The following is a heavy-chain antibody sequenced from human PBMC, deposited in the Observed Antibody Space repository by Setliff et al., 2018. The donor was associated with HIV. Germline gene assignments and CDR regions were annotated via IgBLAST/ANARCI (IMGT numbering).Heavy chain of an antibody. CDR1: GGSFSGHY. Sequence: PSETLSLTCAVYGGSFSGHYWSWIRQPPGKGLEWIGEIYHSGSTNYNPSLKSRVTISVDTSKNQFSLKLSSVTAADTAMYYCARRNVEMATIYGYGVAFDIWGQGTMVTVSS. CDR3: ARRNVEMATIYGYGVAFDI. CDR2: IYHSGST. J-gene: IGHJ3*02. V-gene: IGHV4-34*01. D-gene: IGHD5-12*01.